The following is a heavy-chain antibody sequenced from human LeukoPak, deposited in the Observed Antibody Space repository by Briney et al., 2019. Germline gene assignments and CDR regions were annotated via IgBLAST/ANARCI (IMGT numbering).Heavy chain of an antibody. J-gene: IGHJ3*01. V-gene: IGHV3-48*04. D-gene: IGHD4/OR15-4a*01. CDR1: GFSFSSYS. CDR3: VREDGARGHHTFDL. CDR2: ISSGSGTI. Sequence: GGSLRLSCAASGFSFSSYSMNWVRQAAGKGLELGSYISSGSGTIYYAYSVKGRFTISTHNAKNSLILQMYRLRAEDTAAYICVREDGARGHHTFDLWGQGTMVTVSS.